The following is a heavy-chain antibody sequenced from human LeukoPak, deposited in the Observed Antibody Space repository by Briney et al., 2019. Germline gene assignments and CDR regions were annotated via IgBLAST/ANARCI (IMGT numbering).Heavy chain of an antibody. CDR3: AREIEYSSSSPPPS. CDR1: GFPFSNYG. V-gene: IGHV3-21*01. Sequence: GGSLRLSWAASGFPFSNYGMHWVRQAPGKGLEWVSSISSSSSYIYYADSVKGRFTISRDNAKNSLYLQMNSLRAEDTAVYYCAREIEYSSSSPPPSWGQGTLVTVSS. J-gene: IGHJ4*02. D-gene: IGHD6-6*01. CDR2: ISSSSSYI.